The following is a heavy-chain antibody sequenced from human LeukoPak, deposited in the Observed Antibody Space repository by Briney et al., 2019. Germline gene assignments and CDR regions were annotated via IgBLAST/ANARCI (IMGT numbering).Heavy chain of an antibody. CDR1: GFTFTTYW. D-gene: IGHD3-9*01. CDR2: IKSDRTST. CDR3: ARDVAPLAWLAV. V-gene: IGHV3-74*01. J-gene: IGHJ6*02. Sequence: PGGALRLSCAASGFTFTTYWMHWVRQAPGRGGVGVSIIKSDRTSTSYADSVKCRFTISRDNAKNTLYLQMNSLRAEDTAVYYCARDVAPLAWLAVCGQRTTVTVPS.